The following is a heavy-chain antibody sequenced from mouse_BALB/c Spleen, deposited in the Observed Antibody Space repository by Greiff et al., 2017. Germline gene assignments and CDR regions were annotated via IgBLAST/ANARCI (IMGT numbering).Heavy chain of an antibody. CDR3: SARDGYDAFAY. CDR1: GFNIKDYY. V-gene: IGHV14-4*02. J-gene: IGHJ3*01. D-gene: IGHD2-2*01. CDR2: IDPENGDT. Sequence: SGAELVRSGASVKLSCTASGFNIKDYYMHWVKQRPEQGLEWIGWIDPENGDTEYAPKFQGKATMTADTSSNTAYLQLSSLTSEDTAVYNCSARDGYDAFAYWGQGTLVTVSA.